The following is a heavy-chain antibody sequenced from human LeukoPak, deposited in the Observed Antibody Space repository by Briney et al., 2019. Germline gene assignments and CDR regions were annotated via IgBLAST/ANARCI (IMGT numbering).Heavy chain of an antibody. Sequence: GGSLRLSCAASGFTFSSYSMNWVRQAPGKGLEWVSYITSSSITIYYADSVKGRSTISRDNANNSLYLQMNSLRDEDTAVYYCARDSPYGDYPFNYWGQGTLVTVSS. J-gene: IGHJ4*02. V-gene: IGHV3-48*02. CDR1: GFTFSSYS. CDR3: ARDSPYGDYPFNY. CDR2: ITSSSITI. D-gene: IGHD4-17*01.